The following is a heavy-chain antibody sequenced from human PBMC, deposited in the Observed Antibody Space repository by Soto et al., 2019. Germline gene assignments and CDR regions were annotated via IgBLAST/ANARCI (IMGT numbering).Heavy chain of an antibody. Sequence: SETLSLTCTVSGGSVSIGSYYWSCMRQPPGKGLEWIGYIYYSGSTNYNPSLKSRVTISVDTSKNQFSLKLSSVTAADTAVYYCARELYSSGWYTPYYYYYGMDVWGQGTTVTVSS. V-gene: IGHV4-61*01. J-gene: IGHJ6*02. CDR1: GGSVSIGSYY. D-gene: IGHD6-19*01. CDR2: IYYSGST. CDR3: ARELYSSGWYTPYYYYYGMDV.